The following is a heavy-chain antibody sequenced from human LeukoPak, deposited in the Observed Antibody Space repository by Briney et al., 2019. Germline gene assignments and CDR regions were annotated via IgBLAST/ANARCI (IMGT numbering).Heavy chain of an antibody. V-gene: IGHV3-48*04. CDR3: TRGAAGILLGT. D-gene: IGHD6-13*01. J-gene: IGHJ5*02. CDR1: GFTFSSYS. CDR2: ISSYGSTV. Sequence: GGSLRLSCAASGFTFSSYSMNWVRQAPGKGLEWVSYISSYGSTVYYADSVKGRFTISRDNAKNSLYLQMTSLRAEDTAVYYCTRGAAGILLGTWGQGTLVTVSS.